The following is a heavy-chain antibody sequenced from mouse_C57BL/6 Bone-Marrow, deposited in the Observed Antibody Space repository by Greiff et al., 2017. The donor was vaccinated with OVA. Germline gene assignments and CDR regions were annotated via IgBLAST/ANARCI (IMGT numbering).Heavy chain of an antibody. CDR1: GYTFTSYW. CDR3: ARSDYSNFPFAY. D-gene: IGHD2-5*01. CDR2: IPPNSGST. J-gene: IGHJ3*01. V-gene: IGHV1-64*01. Sequence: QVQLQQPGAELVKPGASVKLSCKASGYTFTSYWMHWVKQRPGQGLEWIGMIPPNSGSTNYNEKFKSKATLTVDKSSSTAYMQLSSLTSEDSAVYYCARSDYSNFPFAYWGQGTLVTVSA.